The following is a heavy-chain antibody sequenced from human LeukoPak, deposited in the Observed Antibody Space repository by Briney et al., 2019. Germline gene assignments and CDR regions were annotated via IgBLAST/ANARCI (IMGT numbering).Heavy chain of an antibody. D-gene: IGHD2-15*01. CDR3: ARDDALRDNALDI. J-gene: IGHJ3*02. CDR2: ILNDGSQE. CDR1: GFTFSSYG. V-gene: IGHV3-33*01. Sequence: PGRSLRLSCAASGFTFSSYGMHWVRQAPGEGLEWVAVILNDGSQEKYADSVKGRFTISRDNSKNTLFLQMNSLRAEDTAVYYCARDDALRDNALDICGQGTMVTVSS.